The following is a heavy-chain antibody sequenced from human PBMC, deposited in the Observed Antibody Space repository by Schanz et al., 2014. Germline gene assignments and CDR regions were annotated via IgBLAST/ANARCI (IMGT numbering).Heavy chain of an antibody. J-gene: IGHJ6*03. CDR1: EFSFSSFG. CDR2: ISSSSSYI. D-gene: IGHD2-21*02. V-gene: IGHV3-21*01. Sequence: EVHLLESGGGLVQPRGSLRLSCAASEFSFSSFGMNWVRQTPGKGLEWVSSISSSSSYISYADSVKGRFTISRDNAKNSLYLQMNSLRAEDTAVYYCARPSDSSWYMDVWGKGTTVTVSS. CDR3: ARPSDSSWYMDV.